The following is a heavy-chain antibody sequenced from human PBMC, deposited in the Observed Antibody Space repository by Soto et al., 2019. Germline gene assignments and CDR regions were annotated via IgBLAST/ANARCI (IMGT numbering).Heavy chain of an antibody. Sequence: SETLSLTCTVSGGSISSGGYYWSWIRQHPGKGLEWIGYIYYSGSTYYNPSLKSRVTISVDTSKNQFSLKLSSVTAADTAVYYCARAKRGGILTGYYRSNWFDPSGQGTRVTVAS. V-gene: IGHV4-31*03. CDR3: ARAKRGGILTGYYRSNWFDP. CDR2: IYYSGST. J-gene: IGHJ5*02. D-gene: IGHD3-9*01. CDR1: GGSISSGGYY.